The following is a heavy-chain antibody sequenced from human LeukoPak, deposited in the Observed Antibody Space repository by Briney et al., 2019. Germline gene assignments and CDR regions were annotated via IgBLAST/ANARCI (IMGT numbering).Heavy chain of an antibody. CDR3: ARLRNLLYYYDSSGQLGAFDI. CDR1: GGSISSYY. Sequence: PSETLSLTCTVSGGSISSYYWSWIRQPPGKGLEWIGYIYYSGSTNYNSSLKIRVTISVDTSKNQFSLKLSSVTAADTAVYYCARLRNLLYYYDSSGQLGAFDIWGQGTMVTVSS. CDR2: IYYSGST. D-gene: IGHD3-22*01. V-gene: IGHV4-59*08. J-gene: IGHJ3*02.